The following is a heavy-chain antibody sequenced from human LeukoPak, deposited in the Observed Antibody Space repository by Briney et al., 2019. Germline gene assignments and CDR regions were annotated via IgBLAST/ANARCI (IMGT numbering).Heavy chain of an antibody. D-gene: IGHD5-18*01. Sequence: SETLSLTCTVSGYSIRSGFYWGWIRQAPGKGLEWIGSIFQGGTTFYNPSLKSRVIIPADTSNSEFSLKLSSVTAADTAVYYCARIGTAMIDYWGQGTLVTVSS. CDR3: ARIGTAMIDY. V-gene: IGHV4-38-2*02. CDR1: GYSIRSGFY. CDR2: IFQGGTT. J-gene: IGHJ4*02.